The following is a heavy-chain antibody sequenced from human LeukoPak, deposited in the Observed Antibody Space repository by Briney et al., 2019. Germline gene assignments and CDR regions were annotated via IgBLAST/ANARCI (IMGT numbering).Heavy chain of an antibody. CDR3: ARDRIAAAGRGYYYYYGMDV. CDR1: GGTFSSYA. V-gene: IGHV1-69*01. D-gene: IGHD6-13*01. CDR2: IIPIFGTA. Sequence: SVKGSCKASGGTFSSYAISWVRQAPGQGLEWMGGIIPIFGTANYAQKFQGRVTITADESTSTAYMELSSLRSEDTAVYYCARDRIAAAGRGYYYYYGMDVWGKGTTVTVSS. J-gene: IGHJ6*04.